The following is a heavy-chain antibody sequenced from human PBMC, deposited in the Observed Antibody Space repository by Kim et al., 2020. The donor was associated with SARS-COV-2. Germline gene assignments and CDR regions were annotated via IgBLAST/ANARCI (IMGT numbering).Heavy chain of an antibody. CDR2: IYYSGST. V-gene: IGHV4-39*01. J-gene: IGHJ3*02. CDR1: GGSISSSSYY. D-gene: IGHD6-6*01. Sequence: SETLSLTCTVSGGSISSSSYYWGWIRQPPGKGLEWIGSIYYSGSTYYNPSLKSRVTISVDTSKNQFSLKLSSVTAADTAVYYCARHCEYCAFDIWGQGTMVTVSS. CDR3: ARHCEYCAFDI.